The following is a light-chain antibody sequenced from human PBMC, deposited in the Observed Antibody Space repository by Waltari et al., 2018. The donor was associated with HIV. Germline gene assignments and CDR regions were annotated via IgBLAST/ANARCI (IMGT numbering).Light chain of an antibody. Sequence: DIVMTPPPATLSVSPGERATLSCRATQSVSSNLAWYQQKPGQAPRLLIYGASTRANGIPARFSGSGSGTEFTLTISSLQSEDIAVYCCQQYNNWPPGLTVGGGTKVEIK. J-gene: IGKJ4*01. V-gene: IGKV3-15*01. CDR2: GAS. CDR1: QSVSSN. CDR3: QQYNNWPPGLT.